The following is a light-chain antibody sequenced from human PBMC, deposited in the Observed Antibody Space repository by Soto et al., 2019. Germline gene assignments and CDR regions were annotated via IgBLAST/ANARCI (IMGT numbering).Light chain of an antibody. CDR1: QSVSSN. CDR2: GAS. Sequence: ERVMTQSPATLSVSPGERATLSCRASQSVSSNLAWYQQKPGQAPWLLIYGASTRATGIPARFSGSGSGTEFTLTISSLQSEDFAVYYCQKYNDWPLTFGGGTKVEIK. CDR3: QKYNDWPLT. V-gene: IGKV3-15*01. J-gene: IGKJ4*01.